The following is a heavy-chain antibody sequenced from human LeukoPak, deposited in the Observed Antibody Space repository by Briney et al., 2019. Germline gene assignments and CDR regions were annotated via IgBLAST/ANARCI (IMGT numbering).Heavy chain of an antibody. Sequence: SETLSLTCTVSGYSISSGYYWGWIRQPPGKGLEWIGSIYHSGSTYYNPSLKSRVTISVDTSKNQFSLQLNSVTPEDTAVYYCAATVAGDAFDIWGQGTMVTVSS. CDR3: AATVAGDAFDI. CDR2: IYHSGST. J-gene: IGHJ3*02. V-gene: IGHV4-38-2*02. CDR1: GYSISSGYY. D-gene: IGHD6-19*01.